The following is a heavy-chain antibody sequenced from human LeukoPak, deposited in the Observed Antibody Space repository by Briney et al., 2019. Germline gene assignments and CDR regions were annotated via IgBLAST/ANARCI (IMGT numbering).Heavy chain of an antibody. V-gene: IGHV1-8*01. CDR1: GYTFTSYD. Sequence: ASVKVSCKASGYTFTSYDINWVRQATGQGLEWMGWMNPNSGNTGYAQKFQGRVTMTRNTSIRTAYMELNNLRFEDTAVYYCVGGIAVAATGFDYWGQGTLVTVSS. J-gene: IGHJ4*02. D-gene: IGHD6-19*01. CDR2: MNPNSGNT. CDR3: VGGIAVAATGFDY.